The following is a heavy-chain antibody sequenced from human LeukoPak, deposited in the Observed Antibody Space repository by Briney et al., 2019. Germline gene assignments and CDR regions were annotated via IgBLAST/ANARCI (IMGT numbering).Heavy chain of an antibody. CDR3: ARDGPYSSSSFFYSFDY. D-gene: IGHD6-6*01. J-gene: IGHJ4*02. CDR2: ISSSSSTI. V-gene: IGHV3-48*01. Sequence: QTGGSLRLSCAASGFTFSSYSMNWVRQAPGKGLEWVSYISSSSSTIYYADSVKGRFTISRDNAKNSLYLQMNSLRAEDTAVYYCARDGPYSSSSFFYSFDYWGQGTLVTVSS. CDR1: GFTFSSYS.